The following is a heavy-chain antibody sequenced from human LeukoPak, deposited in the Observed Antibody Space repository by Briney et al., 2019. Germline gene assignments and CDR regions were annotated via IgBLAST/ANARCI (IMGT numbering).Heavy chain of an antibody. CDR2: IFHNGST. V-gene: IGHV4-38-2*02. J-gene: IGHJ4*02. CDR3: ARHAVTIFVSPTFDY. CDR1: GYSISSGYY. Sequence: SETLSLTCTVSGYSISSGYYWGWIRQPPGKGLEWIGSIFHNGSTWNNPSLKSRVTISVDTSKNQFSLRLTSMTAADTAVYYCARHAVTIFVSPTFDYWGQGTLVTVSS. D-gene: IGHD3-3*01.